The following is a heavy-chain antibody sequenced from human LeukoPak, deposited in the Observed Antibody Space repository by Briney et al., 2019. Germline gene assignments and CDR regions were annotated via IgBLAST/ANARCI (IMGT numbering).Heavy chain of an antibody. CDR1: GFTFSSYG. CDR3: AKGRSNGGSYYHDAFDI. D-gene: IGHD1-26*01. V-gene: IGHV3-33*06. Sequence: PGRSLRLSCAASGFTFSSYGMHWVRQAPGKGLEWVAVIWYDGSNKYYADSVKGRFTISRDNSKNTLYLQMNSLRAEDTAVYYCAKGRSNGGSYYHDAFDIWGQGTMVTVSS. CDR2: IWYDGSNK. J-gene: IGHJ3*02.